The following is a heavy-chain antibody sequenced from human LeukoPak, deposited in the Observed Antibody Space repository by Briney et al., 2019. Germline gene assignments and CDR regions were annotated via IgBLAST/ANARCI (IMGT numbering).Heavy chain of an antibody. V-gene: IGHV5-51*01. CDR1: GYSFSSYW. CDR2: IYPGDSDT. J-gene: IGHJ4*02. Sequence: GASLKISCEGSGYSFSSYWIGWVRQLPGKGLEWMGIIYPGDSDTSYSPSFQGQVTISADTSISTAYLQWSSLKASDTAMYYCASGAMQYYFDYWGQGTLVTVSS. D-gene: IGHD3-16*01. CDR3: ASGAMQYYFDY.